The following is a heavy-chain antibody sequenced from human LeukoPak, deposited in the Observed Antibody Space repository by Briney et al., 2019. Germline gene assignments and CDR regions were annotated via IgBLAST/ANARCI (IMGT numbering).Heavy chain of an antibody. CDR2: IYYSGST. CDR3: ARDSRSLDI. D-gene: IGHD4-17*01. V-gene: IGHV4-59*01. Sequence: GLEWIGYIYYSGSTNYNPSLKSRVTISVDTSKNQFSLNLSSVTAADTAVYYCARDSRSLDIWGQGTIATVSS. J-gene: IGHJ3*02.